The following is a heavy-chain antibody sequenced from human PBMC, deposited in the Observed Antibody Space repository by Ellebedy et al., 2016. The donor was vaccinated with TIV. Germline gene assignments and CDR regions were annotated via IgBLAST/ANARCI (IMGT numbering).Heavy chain of an antibody. J-gene: IGHJ3*01. CDR3: ARPYNWQEGIDAFDV. CDR2: IHSSGTT. CDR1: GGSMSSYY. V-gene: IGHV4-59*01. Sequence: MPSETLSLTCSVSGGSMSSYYWSWIRQSPGKGLEWVGYIHSSGTTEYNPSLQSRVTISLDMSRNQVSLKLESVTAADTAVYFCARPYNWQEGIDAFDVWGRGTLVTVSS. D-gene: IGHD1-20*01.